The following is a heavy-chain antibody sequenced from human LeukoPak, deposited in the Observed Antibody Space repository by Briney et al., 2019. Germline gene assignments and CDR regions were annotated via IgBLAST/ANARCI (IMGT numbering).Heavy chain of an antibody. J-gene: IGHJ4*02. D-gene: IGHD6-13*01. CDR1: GFTFSSYA. Sequence: GGSLRLSCSASGFTFSSYAMQWVRQAPGKGLEYVSAISSNGGSTYYADSVKGRFTISRDNSKNTLYLQMSSLRAEDTAVYYCVKTMGFDSSRLLDYWGQGTLVTVSS. V-gene: IGHV3-64D*06. CDR2: ISSNGGST. CDR3: VKTMGFDSSRLLDY.